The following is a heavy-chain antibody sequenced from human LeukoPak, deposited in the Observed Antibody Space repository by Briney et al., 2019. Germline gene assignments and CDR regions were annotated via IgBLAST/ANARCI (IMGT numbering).Heavy chain of an antibody. J-gene: IGHJ5*02. D-gene: IGHD1-26*01. CDR3: ARDRIVGALGWLDP. V-gene: IGHV1-69*13. Sequence: ASVKVSCKAPGGTFSSYSITWVRQAPGQGLEWMGGVAPLLETTNYAPKFRGRMTITADESTSTAYMELTSLRSDDTAVYYCARDRIVGALGWLDPWGQGILVTVSS. CDR1: GGTFSSYS. CDR2: VAPLLETT.